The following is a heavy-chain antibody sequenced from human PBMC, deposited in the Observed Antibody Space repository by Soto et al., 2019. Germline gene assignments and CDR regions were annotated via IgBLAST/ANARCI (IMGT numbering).Heavy chain of an antibody. V-gene: IGHV4-34*01. CDR1: GGSFSGHS. Sequence: XASLSLTCAVCGGSFSGHSWTWIRQSPGKGLEWIGDINHSGRVNYSPSLKSRVTISLDTSKNQFSLTLSAVTAADTAMYYCSTRAYDTNGYYRFDPWGQGTLVTVSS. J-gene: IGHJ5*01. CDR3: STRAYDTNGYYRFDP. D-gene: IGHD3-22*01. CDR2: INHSGRV.